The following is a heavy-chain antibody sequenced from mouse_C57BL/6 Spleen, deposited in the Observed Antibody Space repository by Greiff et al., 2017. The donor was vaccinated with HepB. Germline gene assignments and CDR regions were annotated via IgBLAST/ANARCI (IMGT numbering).Heavy chain of an antibody. CDR3: ARDYYGAMDY. D-gene: IGHD1-1*01. Sequence: EVKLQESGGDLVKPGGSLKLSCAASGFTFSSYGMSWVRQTPDKRLEWVATISSGGSYTYYPDSVKGRFTISRDNAKNTLYLQMSSLKSEDTAMYYCARDYYGAMDYWGQGTSVTVSS. V-gene: IGHV5-6*01. J-gene: IGHJ4*01. CDR1: GFTFSSYG. CDR2: ISSGGSYT.